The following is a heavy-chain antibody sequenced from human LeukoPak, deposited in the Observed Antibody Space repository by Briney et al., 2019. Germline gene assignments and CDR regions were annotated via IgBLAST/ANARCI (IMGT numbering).Heavy chain of an antibody. CDR3: AISTVTTFWLNWFDP. CDR2: IIPIFGTA. Sequence: SVKVSCKASGGTFISYAISWVRQAPGQGLEWMGGIIPIFGTANYAQKFQGRVTITADKSTSTAYMELSSLRSEDTAVYYCAISTVTTFWLNWFDPWGQGTLVTVSS. J-gene: IGHJ5*02. V-gene: IGHV1-69*06. CDR1: GGTFISYA. D-gene: IGHD4-17*01.